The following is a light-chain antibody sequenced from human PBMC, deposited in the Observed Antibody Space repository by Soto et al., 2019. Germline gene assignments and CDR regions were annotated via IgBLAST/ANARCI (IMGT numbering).Light chain of an antibody. V-gene: IGKV3-15*01. J-gene: IGKJ5*01. CDR2: AAS. CDR3: QQYTDWPIT. Sequence: EVVLTQSAGTLSLSPGDRSTLSCRASQSINSNLAWYQQQPGQAPRLLIYAASTRATAVPDRFSGSGSGTDFTLTITSLQSDDFAVYFCQQYTDWPITFGQGTRLEI. CDR1: QSINSN.